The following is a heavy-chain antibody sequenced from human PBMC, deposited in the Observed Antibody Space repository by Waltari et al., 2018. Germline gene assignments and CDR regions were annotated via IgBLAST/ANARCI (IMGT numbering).Heavy chain of an antibody. CDR2: IYPDDSDT. V-gene: IGHV5-51*01. D-gene: IGHD3-9*01. CDR3: ARSASTSARYFLH. J-gene: IGHJ1*01. Sequence: EVQLVQSATEVKRPGAPLKISCKGLGYNFATYWIGWVRQVPGKGLEWMGIIYPDDSDTRYRPSLQGHVSISVDSSINTAYLQWDSLNASDSAIYFCARSASTSARYFLHWGQGTLVTVSS. CDR1: GYNFATYW.